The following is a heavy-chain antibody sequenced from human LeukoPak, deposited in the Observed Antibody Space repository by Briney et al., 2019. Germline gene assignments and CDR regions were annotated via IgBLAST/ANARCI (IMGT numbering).Heavy chain of an antibody. J-gene: IGHJ4*02. CDR1: GYSFTSYW. CDR2: IYPGDSDT. Sequence: GASLKISCKGSGYSFTSYWIGWVRQLPGKGLEWMGIIYPGDSDTRYSPSFQGQVTISADKSISTAYLQWSSLKASDTAMYYCARSIAAQRFDYWGQGTLVTVSS. D-gene: IGHD6-6*01. V-gene: IGHV5-51*01. CDR3: ARSIAAQRFDY.